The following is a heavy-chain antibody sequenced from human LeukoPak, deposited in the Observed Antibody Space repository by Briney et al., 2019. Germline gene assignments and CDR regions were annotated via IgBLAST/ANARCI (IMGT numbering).Heavy chain of an antibody. CDR3: ARSGRLGYCSGGSCFRWDY. J-gene: IGHJ4*02. CDR1: GYSFTNYW. D-gene: IGHD2-15*01. Sequence: PGESLKISCKVSGYSFTNYWIGWVRQMPRKGLEWMGIIYPDDSDTKYSPSFQGQVTISADKSISTAYLQWSSLKASDTAMYYCARSGRLGYCSGGSCFRWDYWGQGTLVTVSS. CDR2: IYPDDSDT. V-gene: IGHV5-51*01.